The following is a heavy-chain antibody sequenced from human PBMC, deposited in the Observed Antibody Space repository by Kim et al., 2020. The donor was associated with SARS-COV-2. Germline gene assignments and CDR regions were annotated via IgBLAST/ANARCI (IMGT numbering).Heavy chain of an antibody. Sequence: SVKVSCKASGGTFSSYAISWVRQAPGQGLEWMGRIIPILGIANYAQKFQGRVTITADKSTSTAYMELSSLRSEDTAVYYCAREVTMIGPDAFDIWGQGTMVTVSS. CDR3: AREVTMIGPDAFDI. J-gene: IGHJ3*02. D-gene: IGHD3-22*01. V-gene: IGHV1-69*04. CDR2: IIPILGIA. CDR1: GGTFSSYA.